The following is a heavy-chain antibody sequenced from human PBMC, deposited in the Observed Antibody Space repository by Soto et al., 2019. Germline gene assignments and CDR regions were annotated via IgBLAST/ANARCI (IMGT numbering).Heavy chain of an antibody. CDR2: ISWNSVTI. J-gene: IGHJ5*02. CDR1: GFNFDDHA. CDR3: VRSSGSQPRAGWFDP. V-gene: IGHV3-9*01. Sequence: EVQLVESGGGLAQPAWSRRLSCAASGFNFDDHAMHWVRQTPGKVLEWVSGISWNSVTINYADSIKGRFTISRDNAKRTLYLQMNNLRPADTAMYFCVRSSGSQPRAGWFDPWGQGTLVTVS. D-gene: IGHD1-26*01.